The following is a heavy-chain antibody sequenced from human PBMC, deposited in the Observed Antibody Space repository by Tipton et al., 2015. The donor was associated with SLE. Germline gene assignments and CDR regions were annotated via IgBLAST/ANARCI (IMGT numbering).Heavy chain of an antibody. CDR3: ARAFLYYYDSSGSRYFDY. J-gene: IGHJ4*02. CDR1: GGSISSYY. D-gene: IGHD3-22*01. V-gene: IGHV4-39*01. CDR2: IYYSGST. Sequence: LRLSCTVSGGSISSYYWGWIRQPPGKGLEWIGSIYYSGSTYYNPSLKSRVTISVDTSKNQFSLKLSSVTAADTAVYYCARAFLYYYDSSGSRYFDYWGQGTLVTVSS.